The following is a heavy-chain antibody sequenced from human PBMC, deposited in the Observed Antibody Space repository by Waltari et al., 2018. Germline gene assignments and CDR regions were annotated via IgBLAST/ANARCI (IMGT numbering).Heavy chain of an antibody. V-gene: IGHV4-39*01. CDR2: IYYSGST. CDR3: ARQRGIIAAAGIYDY. Sequence: QLQLQESGPGLVKPSETLSLTCTVSGGSISSRSYCWGWLRNPPGKGLEWIGGIYYSGSTYYNPSLKSRVTISVDTSKNQFSLKLSSVTAADTAVYYCARQRGIIAAAGIYDYWGQGTLVTVSS. D-gene: IGHD6-13*01. CDR1: GGSISSRSYC. J-gene: IGHJ4*02.